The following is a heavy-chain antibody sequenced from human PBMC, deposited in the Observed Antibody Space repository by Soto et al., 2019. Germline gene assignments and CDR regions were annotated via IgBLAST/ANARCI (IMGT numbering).Heavy chain of an antibody. CDR2: ISGSGGST. CDR1: GFTFSSYA. CDR3: AKEGLTGLRLSYYGIDV. V-gene: IGHV3-23*01. J-gene: IGHJ6*02. D-gene: IGHD5-12*01. Sequence: EVQLLESGGGLVQPGGSLRLSCAASGFTFSSYAMSWVRQAPGKGLEWVSAISGSGGSTYYADSVKGRFTISRDNSKNRLYLQMNSLRAEDTVVYYCAKEGLTGLRLSYYGIDVWGQGTPVTVSS.